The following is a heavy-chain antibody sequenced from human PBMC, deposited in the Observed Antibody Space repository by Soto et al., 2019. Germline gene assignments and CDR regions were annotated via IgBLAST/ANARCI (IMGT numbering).Heavy chain of an antibody. Sequence: SETLSLTCTVSGGSISSGGYYWSWIRQHPGKGLEWIGYIYYSGSTYYNPSLKSRVTISVDTSKNQFSLKLSSVTAADTAVYYCGRAMTFDTALVSMYNWFAPWGQGTLVTVSS. V-gene: IGHV4-31*03. CDR3: GRAMTFDTALVSMYNWFAP. D-gene: IGHD5-18*01. CDR1: GGSISSGGYY. CDR2: IYYSGST. J-gene: IGHJ5*02.